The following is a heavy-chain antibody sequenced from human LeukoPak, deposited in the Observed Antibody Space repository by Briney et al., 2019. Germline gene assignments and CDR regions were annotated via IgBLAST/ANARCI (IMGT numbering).Heavy chain of an antibody. CDR1: GFTFSSYA. D-gene: IGHD3-22*01. V-gene: IGHV3-30-3*01. Sequence: PGGSLRLSCAASGFTFSSYAMHWVRQAPGKGLEWVAVISYDGSNKYYADSVKGRFTISRDNSKNTLYLQANSLRAEDTAVYYCAREGIVVTASDYWGQGTLVTVSS. J-gene: IGHJ4*02. CDR3: AREGIVVTASDY. CDR2: ISYDGSNK.